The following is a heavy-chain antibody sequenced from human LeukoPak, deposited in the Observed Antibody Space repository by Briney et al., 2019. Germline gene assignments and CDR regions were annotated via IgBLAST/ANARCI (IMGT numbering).Heavy chain of an antibody. V-gene: IGHV3-7*01. CDR2: IKEDGSEK. CDR3: ARDEGFARKPLSSTWYRGGFDY. J-gene: IGHJ4*02. Sequence: AGGXLRLSCAXAXXRFSSYWMSWVRQAPGKGLEWVANIKEDGSEKNYVDSVEGRFTISRDNAKESLYLQMNSLTADDTAVYYCARDEGFARKPLSSTWYRGGFDYWGQGTLVAVSA. CDR1: XXRFSSYW. D-gene: IGHD6-13*01.